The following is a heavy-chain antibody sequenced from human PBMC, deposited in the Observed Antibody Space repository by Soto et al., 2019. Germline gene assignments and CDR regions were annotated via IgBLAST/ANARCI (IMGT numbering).Heavy chain of an antibody. D-gene: IGHD3-22*01. J-gene: IGHJ4*02. V-gene: IGHV4-59*08. Sequence: QVQLQESGPGLVKPSETLSLTCTVSGGSLSGDYWSWTRQPPGKGLEWIGYIYYAGTTTYNPSLKSRVTIAVDTSKNQFSLKLNSVTAADTAVYYCARLGGYYQALDSWGQGTLVTVSS. CDR2: IYYAGTT. CDR1: GGSLSGDY. CDR3: ARLGGYYQALDS.